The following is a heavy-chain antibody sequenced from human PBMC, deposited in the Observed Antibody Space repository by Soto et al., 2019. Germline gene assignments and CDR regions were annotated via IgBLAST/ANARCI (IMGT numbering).Heavy chain of an antibody. J-gene: IGHJ4*02. V-gene: IGHV4-59*01. D-gene: IGHD5-12*01. CDR1: GGSLTGYY. CDR2: IHYTGNT. Sequence: QVQLQESGPRLVTPSETLSLTCTVSGGSLTGYYWIWIRQPPGKGLEWIGLIHYTGNTNYNPSLNRRVTISIDTSKNQFSLRLRSATAADTAVYYCARETGASGLPFDFWGQGALVTVSS. CDR3: ARETGASGLPFDF.